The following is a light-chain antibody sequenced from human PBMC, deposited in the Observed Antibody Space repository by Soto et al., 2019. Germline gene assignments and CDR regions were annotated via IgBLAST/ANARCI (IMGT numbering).Light chain of an antibody. CDR2: GVS. V-gene: IGLV2-14*01. CDR1: SSDVGSYDY. Sequence: QSALTQPASVSGSPGQSITISCTGTSSDVGSYDYVSWYQQHPGKAPKLIIYGVSNRPSGVSNRFSGSKSGNTASLTISGLRADDEADYYCTSYTSSSTLRVFGGGTKLTVL. CDR3: TSYTSSSTLRV. J-gene: IGLJ3*02.